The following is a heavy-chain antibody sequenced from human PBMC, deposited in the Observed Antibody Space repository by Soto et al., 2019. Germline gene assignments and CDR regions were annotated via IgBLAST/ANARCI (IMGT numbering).Heavy chain of an antibody. CDR3: ARGGHVVVVTAALDY. CDR2: VNPSGGHT. J-gene: IGHJ4*01. D-gene: IGHD2-21*02. Sequence: QVQLVQSGAEVKKPGASVKVSCKASGDTFTDYYIHWVRQAPGQGLEWMGTVNPSGGHTTYAQHFRDRMTMTRATSTSTLYMEMTSLTAEDTPVYYCARGGHVVVVTAALDYWGQGTLVTVSS. V-gene: IGHV1-46*01. CDR1: GDTFTDYY.